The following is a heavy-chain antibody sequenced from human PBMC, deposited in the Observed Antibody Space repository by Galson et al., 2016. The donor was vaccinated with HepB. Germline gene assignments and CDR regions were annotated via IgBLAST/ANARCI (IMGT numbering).Heavy chain of an antibody. Sequence: SVKVSCKASGYTFTNYAIHWVRQAPGQRLEWMGWINAVDTKYSQSFQGRVTITMDTSASTAYMQLSSLTSEHTAVYYCARAPGPSAAPRWGQGTLVTVSS. D-gene: IGHD6-13*01. CDR1: GYTFTNYA. V-gene: IGHV1-3*01. CDR3: ARAPGPSAAPR. CDR2: INAVDT. J-gene: IGHJ4*02.